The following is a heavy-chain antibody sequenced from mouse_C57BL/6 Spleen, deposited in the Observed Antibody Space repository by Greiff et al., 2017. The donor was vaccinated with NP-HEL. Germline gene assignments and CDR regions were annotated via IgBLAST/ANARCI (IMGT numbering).Heavy chain of an antibody. CDR2: ISSGSSTI. Sequence: EVKLVESGGGLVKPGGSLKLSCAASGFTFSDYGMHWVRQAPEKGLEWVAYISSGSSTIYYADTVKGRFTISRDNAKNTLFLQMTSLRSEDTAMYYCDYGSSYNAMDYWGQGTSVTVSS. V-gene: IGHV5-17*01. J-gene: IGHJ4*01. D-gene: IGHD1-1*01. CDR3: DYGSSYNAMDY. CDR1: GFTFSDYG.